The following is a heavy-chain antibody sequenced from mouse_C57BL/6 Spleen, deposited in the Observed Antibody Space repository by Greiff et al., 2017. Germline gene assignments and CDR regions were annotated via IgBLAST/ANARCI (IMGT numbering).Heavy chain of an antibody. V-gene: IGHV1-80*01. CDR3: AKRGYGSSPYYFDY. CDR1: GYAFSSYW. D-gene: IGHD1-1*01. CDR2: IYPGGGGT. Sequence: QVQLKQSGAELVKPGASVKISCKASGYAFSSYWMNWVKQRPGRGLEWIGQIYPGGGGTNYNGKFKGKATLTADKTSSTAYMQLSSLTTEVSAVYSWAKRGYGSSPYYFDYWGQGTTLTVSS. J-gene: IGHJ2*01.